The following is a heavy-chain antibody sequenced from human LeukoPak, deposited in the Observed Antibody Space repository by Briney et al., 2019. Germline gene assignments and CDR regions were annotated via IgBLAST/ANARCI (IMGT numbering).Heavy chain of an antibody. CDR3: GYGSGSYYPSEY. V-gene: IGHV3-23*01. CDR1: GIIFSKYG. D-gene: IGHD3-10*01. CDR2: VLGSGVPT. Sequence: GGSLRLSCAASGIIFSKYGMSWVRQAPGKGLEWVATVLGSGVPTYYADSVQGRFTISRDNSKNTLYLQMNSLRAEDTAVYYCGYGSGSYYPSEYWGQGTLVTVSS. J-gene: IGHJ4*02.